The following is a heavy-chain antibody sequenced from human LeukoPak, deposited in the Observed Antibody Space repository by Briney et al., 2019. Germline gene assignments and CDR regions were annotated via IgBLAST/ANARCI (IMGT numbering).Heavy chain of an antibody. V-gene: IGHV3-64D*06. CDR1: GFTFSSYA. J-gene: IGHJ4*02. D-gene: IGHD2-2*01. CDR3: VKGDQTAMHHPVDY. CDR2: ISSNGGST. Sequence: GGSLRLSCSASGFTFSSYAMHWVRQAPGKGLEYVSAISSNGGSTYYADSVKGRFTISRDNSKNTLYLQMSSLRAEDTAVYYGVKGDQTAMHHPVDYWGQGTLVTVSS.